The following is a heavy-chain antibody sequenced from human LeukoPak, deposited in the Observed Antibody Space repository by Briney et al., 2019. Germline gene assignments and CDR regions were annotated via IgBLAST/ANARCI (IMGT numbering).Heavy chain of an antibody. CDR3: ARTLWGYYGDSGYFPYYFDY. V-gene: IGHV3-11*01. J-gene: IGHJ4*02. D-gene: IGHD3-22*01. Sequence: GGSLRLSCAASGFTFSDYYMSWIRQAPGKGLEXXXXIGSSASGSTVNFAASVKGRFTISRDNAKNSLYLQMNTLRAEDTAVYYCARTLWGYYGDSGYFPYYFDYWGQGTLVTVSS. CDR2: IGSSASGSTV. CDR1: GFTFSDYY.